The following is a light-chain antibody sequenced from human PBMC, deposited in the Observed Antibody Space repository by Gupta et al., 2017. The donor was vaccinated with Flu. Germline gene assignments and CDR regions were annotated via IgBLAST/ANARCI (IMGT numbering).Light chain of an antibody. J-gene: IGLJ1*01. V-gene: IGLV2-11*01. CDR1: SSDVGAYND. CDR2: DVS. CDR3: SSRAGSFTYV. Sequence: QSALTQPRSVSGSPGQSVTISCTGTSSDVGAYNDVSWYQQLPGKAPKLMIYDVSKRPSGVPDRYSGSKSGNMASLTISGLQADDESDYYCSSRAGSFTYVFGTGTVVTVL.